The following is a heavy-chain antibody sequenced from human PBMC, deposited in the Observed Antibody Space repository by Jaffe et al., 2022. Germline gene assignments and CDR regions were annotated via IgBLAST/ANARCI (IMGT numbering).Heavy chain of an antibody. Sequence: EVQLVESGGVVVQPGGSLRLSCAASGFTFDDYAMHWVRQAPGKGLEWVSLISWDGGSTYYADSVKGRFTISRDNSKNSLYLQMNSLRAEDTALYYCAKDRGPVWVAAAGTRDAFDIWGQGTMVTVSS. J-gene: IGHJ3*02. D-gene: IGHD6-13*01. V-gene: IGHV3-43D*04. CDR3: AKDRGPVWVAAAGTRDAFDI. CDR2: ISWDGGST. CDR1: GFTFDDYA.